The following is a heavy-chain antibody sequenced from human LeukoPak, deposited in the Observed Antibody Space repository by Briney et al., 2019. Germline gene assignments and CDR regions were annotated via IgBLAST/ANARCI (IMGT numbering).Heavy chain of an antibody. CDR3: ARIGSITLAYDY. D-gene: IGHD1-26*01. CDR2: ISSSGSTI. V-gene: IGHV3-48*03. CDR1: GFTFSSYE. J-gene: IGHJ4*02. Sequence: PGGSLRLSCAASGFTFSSYEMNWVRQAPGKGLEWVSYISSSGSTIYYADSVKGRFTISRDNAKNSLYLQMNSLRAEDTAVYYCARIGSITLAYDYWGQGTLVTVSS.